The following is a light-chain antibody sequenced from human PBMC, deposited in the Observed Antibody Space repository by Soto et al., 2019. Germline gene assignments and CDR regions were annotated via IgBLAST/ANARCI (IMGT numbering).Light chain of an antibody. CDR3: QQFGTSPLYT. J-gene: IGKJ2*01. V-gene: IGKV3-20*01. CDR1: QTFCSTY. CDR2: GAS. Sequence: ESVLTQSQGTLSLSPGERVTLSCRASQTFCSTYLAWYQQRPGQSPRLLIYGASRRASGSPDRFRGSGSGTDFTLTISRLEPEDFAVYYCQQFGTSPLYTFGQGTKLEIK.